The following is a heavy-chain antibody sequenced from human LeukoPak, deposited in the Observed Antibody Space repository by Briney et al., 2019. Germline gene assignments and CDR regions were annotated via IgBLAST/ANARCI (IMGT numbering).Heavy chain of an antibody. V-gene: IGHV3-20*01. D-gene: IGHD3-22*01. CDR1: GFPLDDYG. Sequence: PGGSLRLSWAASGFPLDDYGMSWVRHAPGKGLGWVCGIIWNGGSTGYADFVKGRFTISRDNAKNSLYLQMNSLRAEDTALYHCARGGDDSTEGIDYWGQGTLVTVSS. J-gene: IGHJ4*02. CDR2: IIWNGGST. CDR3: ARGGDDSTEGIDY.